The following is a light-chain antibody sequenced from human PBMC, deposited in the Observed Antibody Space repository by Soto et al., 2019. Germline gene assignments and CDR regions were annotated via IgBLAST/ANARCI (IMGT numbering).Light chain of an antibody. J-gene: IGLJ7*01. Sequence: QPVLTQSPSASASLGASVKLTCTLSSGHSTYTIAWHQQQPEKGPRYLMNINSDGSHTKGDGIPDRFSGSSSGAERYLTISSLQSEDEADYYCQTWGTGYAVVGGGTQLTVL. CDR3: QTWGTGYAV. V-gene: IGLV4-69*01. CDR1: SGHSTYT. CDR2: INSDGSH.